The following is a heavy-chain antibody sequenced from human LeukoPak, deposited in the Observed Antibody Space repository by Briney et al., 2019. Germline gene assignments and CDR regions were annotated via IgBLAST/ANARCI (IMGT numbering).Heavy chain of an antibody. CDR1: GFTFSSYW. CDR3: ARFKPGGNWHADH. Sequence: GGSLRLSCAASGFTFSSYWMSWVRQAPGKGLEWVANVKQDGSEKYSVDSVKGRFTISRDNAKNSVYLQMNSLRAEDTALYYCARFKPGGNWHADHWGQGTLVTVSS. V-gene: IGHV3-7*01. J-gene: IGHJ4*02. CDR2: VKQDGSEK. D-gene: IGHD1-20*01.